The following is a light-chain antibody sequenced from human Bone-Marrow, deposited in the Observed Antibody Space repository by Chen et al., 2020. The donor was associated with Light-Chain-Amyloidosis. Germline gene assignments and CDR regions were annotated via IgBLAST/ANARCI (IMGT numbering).Light chain of an antibody. CDR2: WAS. V-gene: IGKV4-1*01. CDR1: QSLLNSSNNKNY. CDR3: QQYYNTAPT. Sequence: DILLTQSPASLAVSLGVRATINCKASQSLLNSSNNKNYVAWYQQKPGHPPKLLIYWASTRESGVPDRFSGSGSGTDCTFTISSLQAEDVAVYYCQQYYNTAPTFGPGTKVDIK. J-gene: IGKJ3*01.